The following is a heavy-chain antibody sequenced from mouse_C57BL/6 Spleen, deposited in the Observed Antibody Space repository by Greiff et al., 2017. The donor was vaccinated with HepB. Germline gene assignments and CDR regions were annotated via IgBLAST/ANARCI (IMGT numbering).Heavy chain of an antibody. J-gene: IGHJ4*01. D-gene: IGHD2-12*01. CDR2: INPNNGGT. Sequence: EVQLQQSGPELVKPGASVKIPCKASGYTFTDYNMDWVKQSHGKSLEWIGDINPNNGGTIYNQKFKGKATLTVDKSSSTAYMELRSLTSEDTAVYYCARCYVGNYYAMDYWGQGTSVTVSS. V-gene: IGHV1-18*01. CDR3: ARCYVGNYYAMDY. CDR1: GYTFTDYN.